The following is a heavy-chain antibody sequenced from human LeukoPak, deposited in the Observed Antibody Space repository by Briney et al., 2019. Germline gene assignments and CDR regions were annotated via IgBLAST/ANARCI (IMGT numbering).Heavy chain of an antibody. J-gene: IGHJ5*02. CDR2: ISAYNGNT. Sequence: ASVKVSCKASGYTFTSYGISWVRQAPGQGLEWMGWISAYNGNTNYAQKLQGRVTMTTDTSTSTAYMELRSLRSDDTAAYYCARGASSSWTNWFDPWGQGTLVTVSS. D-gene: IGHD6-13*01. V-gene: IGHV1-18*01. CDR1: GYTFTSYG. CDR3: ARGASSSWTNWFDP.